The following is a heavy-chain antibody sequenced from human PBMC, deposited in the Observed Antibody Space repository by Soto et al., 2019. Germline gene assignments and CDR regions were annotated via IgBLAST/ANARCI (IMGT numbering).Heavy chain of an antibody. Sequence: PSETLSLTCTVSGGSISSGGYYWSWIRQHPGKGLEWIGYIYYSGSTYYNPSLKSRVTISVDTSKNQFSLKLSSVTAADTAVYHCARGGEQLGELDYWGQGTLVTVSS. J-gene: IGHJ4*02. CDR1: GGSISSGGYY. V-gene: IGHV4-31*03. CDR3: ARGGEQLGELDY. CDR2: IYYSGST. D-gene: IGHD6-6*01.